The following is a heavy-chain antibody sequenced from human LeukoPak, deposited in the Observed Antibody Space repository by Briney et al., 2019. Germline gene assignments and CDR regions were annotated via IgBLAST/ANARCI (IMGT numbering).Heavy chain of an antibody. CDR2: IYHSGST. D-gene: IGHD2-2*01. Sequence: PSQTLSLTCAVSGGSISSGGYSWSWIRQPPGKGLEWIGYIYHSGSTYYNPSLKSRVTISVDRSKNQFSLKLRSGTAADTAVYYCARYCSSTSCFQSGGHYYGMDVWGKGTTVTVSS. CDR3: ARYCSSTSCFQSGGHYYGMDV. CDR1: GGSISSGGYS. V-gene: IGHV4-30-2*01. J-gene: IGHJ6*04.